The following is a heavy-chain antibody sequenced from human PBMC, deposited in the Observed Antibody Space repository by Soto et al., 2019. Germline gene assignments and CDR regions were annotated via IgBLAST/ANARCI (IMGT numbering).Heavy chain of an antibody. CDR3: ARANSGDDDEFDY. J-gene: IGHJ4*02. CDR1: GYSFTGYY. D-gene: IGHD5-12*01. Sequence: ASVKVSCKASGYSFTGYYIHWVRQAPGQGLEWMGWVNPNSGGAHYAQKFQGRVTMTRDTSVTSAYMEVTSLRSDDTAAYYCARANSGDDDEFDYWGQGTPVTVSS. CDR2: VNPNSGGA. V-gene: IGHV1-2*02.